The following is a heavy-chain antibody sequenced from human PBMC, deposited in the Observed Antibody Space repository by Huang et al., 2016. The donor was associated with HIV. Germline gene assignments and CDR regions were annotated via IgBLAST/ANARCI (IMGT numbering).Heavy chain of an antibody. D-gene: IGHD1-7*01. CDR1: TFRFGAYW. J-gene: IGHJ6*02. CDR3: ATKTGAMDI. Sequence: VESGGRLVQPGGSIRLSCVGSTFRFGAYWMSWVRQPPGKGLEWVANIRQDESEKYYVDSVKGRFNIARDNVKKVVFLEMNNVRVEDTATYFCATKTGAMDIWGQGTTVTVS. CDR2: IRQDESEK. V-gene: IGHV3-7*03.